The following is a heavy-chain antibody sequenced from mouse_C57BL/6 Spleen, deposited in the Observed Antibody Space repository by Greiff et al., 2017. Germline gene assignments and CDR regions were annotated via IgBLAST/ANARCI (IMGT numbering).Heavy chain of an antibody. J-gene: IGHJ4*01. CDR2: IDPSDSYT. V-gene: IGHV1-59*01. CDR3: ARSGGHAMDY. Sequence: QVQLQQPGAELVRPGTSVKLSCKASGYTFTSYWMHWVKQRPGQGLEWIGVIDPSDSYTNYNQKFKGKATLTVDTSSSTAYMQLSSLTSEDSAVYYCARSGGHAMDYWGQGTSVTVSS. CDR1: GYTFTSYW. D-gene: IGHD1-1*02.